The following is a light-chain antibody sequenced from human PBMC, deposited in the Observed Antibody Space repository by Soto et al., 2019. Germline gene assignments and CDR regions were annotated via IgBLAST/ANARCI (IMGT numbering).Light chain of an antibody. CDR2: AAS. J-gene: IGKJ2*01. CDR1: QSVSSN. V-gene: IGKV3-15*01. CDR3: QQYNNWLMYT. Sequence: EIVMTQSPATLSVSPGERVTLSCRASQSVSSNLAWYQQKPGQAPRLLIYAASTRATGIPARFSGSGSETDFTLTISRLQSEDFAVYYCQQYNNWLMYTFGQGTKLEIK.